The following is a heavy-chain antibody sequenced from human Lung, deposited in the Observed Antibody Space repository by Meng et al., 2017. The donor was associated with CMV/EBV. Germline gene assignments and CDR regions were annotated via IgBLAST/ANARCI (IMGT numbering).Heavy chain of an antibody. Sequence: GSVSGYYWSWIRQPPGKGLEWMGEINHSGSTNYNPSLKSRVTISVETSKNQFSLKLSSVTAADTAVYYCARVGGYCSSTSCDNWFDPWGQGTLVTVSS. D-gene: IGHD2-2*01. CDR3: ARVGGYCSSTSCDNWFDP. V-gene: IGHV4-34*01. CDR2: INHSGST. CDR1: GSVSGYY. J-gene: IGHJ5*02.